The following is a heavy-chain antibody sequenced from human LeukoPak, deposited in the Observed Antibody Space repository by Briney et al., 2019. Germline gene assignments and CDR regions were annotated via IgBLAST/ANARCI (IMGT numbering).Heavy chain of an antibody. CDR1: GYTFTGYY. V-gene: IGHV1-2*02. J-gene: IGHJ5*02. Sequence: ASVKVSCKASGYTFTGYYMHWVRQSPGQGLEWMGWINPNSGGTNYAQKFQGRVTMTRDTSISTAYMELSRLRSDDTAVYYCARAGAVVDNWFDPWGQGTLVTVSS. CDR2: INPNSGGT. CDR3: ARAGAVVDNWFDP. D-gene: IGHD2-15*01.